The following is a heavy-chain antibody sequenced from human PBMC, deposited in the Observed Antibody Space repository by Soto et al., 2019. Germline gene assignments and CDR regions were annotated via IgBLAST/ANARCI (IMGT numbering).Heavy chain of an antibody. J-gene: IGHJ6*02. CDR1: GGTFSSYS. V-gene: IGHV1-69*13. CDR3: ARVVCSSTSCYPPAGIIPKYYYYYYGMDV. Sequence: GASVKVSCKASGGTFSSYSISWVRQAPGQGLEWMGGIIPIFGTANYAHKFQGRVTITADESTSTAYMELSSLRSEDTAVYYCARVVCSSTSCYPPAGIIPKYYYYYYGMDVWGQGTTVTVSS. D-gene: IGHD2-2*01. CDR2: IIPIFGTA.